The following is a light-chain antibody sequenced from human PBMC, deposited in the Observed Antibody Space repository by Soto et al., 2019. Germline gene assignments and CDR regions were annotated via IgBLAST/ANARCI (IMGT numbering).Light chain of an antibody. J-gene: IGKJ4*01. CDR1: QSISTW. V-gene: IGKV1-5*03. CDR3: QQYNSFSLT. CDR2: KAS. Sequence: DIQLTQSPYTLSASVGDRVPIPIPASQSISTWLTWFQQKPGKAPKLLIYKASSLESGVPSRFSGSGSGTEFTLTISSLQPDDFATYYCQQYNSFSLTFGGGTKVDI.